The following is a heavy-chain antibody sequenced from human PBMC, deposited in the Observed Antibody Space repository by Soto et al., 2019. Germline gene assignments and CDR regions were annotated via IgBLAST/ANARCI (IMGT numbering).Heavy chain of an antibody. V-gene: IGHV3-33*01. CDR2: IWNDGSNK. Sequence: QVQLVESGGGVVQPGRSLKLSCAASGFIFGRFGMHWVRQPPGKGLEWVAVIWNDGSNKLYADSVKGRFTISRDNAKNSLYLQMNSLRAEDTAVYYCARESRGFDPWGQGTLVAVSS. J-gene: IGHJ5*02. CDR1: GFIFGRFG. CDR3: ARESRGFDP.